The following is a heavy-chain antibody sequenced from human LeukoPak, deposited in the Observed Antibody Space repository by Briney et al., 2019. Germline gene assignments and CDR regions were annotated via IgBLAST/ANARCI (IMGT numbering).Heavy chain of an antibody. CDR2: IYSSGST. J-gene: IGHJ4*02. D-gene: IGHD3-10*01. CDR1: GGSISSYY. V-gene: IGHV4-4*07. Sequence: SETLSLTCSVSGGSISSYYWSWIRQPAGKGLEWIGRIYSSGSTNYNPSLKSRVTKSVDTSKNQFSLKVNSVTAADTAVYYCARDPYGSASYYYFDSWGQGTLVTVSS. CDR3: ARDPYGSASYYYFDS.